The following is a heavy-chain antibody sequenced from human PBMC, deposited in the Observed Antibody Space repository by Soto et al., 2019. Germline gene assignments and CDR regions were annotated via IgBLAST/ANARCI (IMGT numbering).Heavy chain of an antibody. J-gene: IGHJ1*01. Sequence: ASVKVSCKASGGTFSSYAISWVRQAPGQGLEWMGGIIPIFGTANYAQKFQGRVTITADESTSTAYMELSSLRSEDTAVYYCARVTASGSYPTPSYFQHWGQGTLVTVSS. CDR3: ARVTASGSYPTPSYFQH. CDR1: GGTFSSYA. D-gene: IGHD1-26*01. V-gene: IGHV1-69*13. CDR2: IIPIFGTA.